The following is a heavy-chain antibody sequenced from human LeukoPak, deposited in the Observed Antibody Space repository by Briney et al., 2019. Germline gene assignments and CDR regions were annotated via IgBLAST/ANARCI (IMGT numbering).Heavy chain of an antibody. V-gene: IGHV3-30-3*01. Sequence: GRSLRLSCAASGFTFSSYAMHWVRQAPGKGLEWVAVISYDGSNKYYADSVKGRFTISRDNSKNTLYLQMNSLRAEDTAVYYCARDKMVPAANEGAFDIWGQGTMVTVSS. CDR3: ARDKMVPAANEGAFDI. J-gene: IGHJ3*02. CDR2: ISYDGSNK. CDR1: GFTFSSYA. D-gene: IGHD2-2*01.